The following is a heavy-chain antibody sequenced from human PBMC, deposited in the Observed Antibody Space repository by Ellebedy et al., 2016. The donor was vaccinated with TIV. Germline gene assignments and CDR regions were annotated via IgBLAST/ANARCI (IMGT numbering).Heavy chain of an antibody. J-gene: IGHJ4*02. CDR3: SRRDLRTPPH. CDR2: IYYDRSA. D-gene: IGHD3/OR15-3a*01. V-gene: IGHV4-39*01. Sequence: SETLSLTCTVSGDNIFTSGDFRDWVWIRQPPGKGLEWIGSIYYDRSAVYNMSLQGRVSISADTSKSQISLKWTSVTAADTAVYYCSRRDLRTPPHWGQGTLVTVSS. CDR1: GDNIFTSGDFRD.